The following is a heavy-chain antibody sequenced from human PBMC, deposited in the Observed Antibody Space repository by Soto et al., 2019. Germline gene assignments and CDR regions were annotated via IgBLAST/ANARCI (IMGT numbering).Heavy chain of an antibody. CDR2: IKQDGSET. CDR3: SRGRLTSSWYWRF. D-gene: IGHD6-13*01. V-gene: IGHV3-7*04. J-gene: IGHJ4*02. Sequence: EVLLVESGGGLVQPGGSLRLSCAASGFTFSNDWMTWVRQAPGKGLEWVANIKQDGSETDYVDSVRGRFTISRDNAKNSLYLQMNSLRDEDTAVYYCSRGRLTSSWYWRFWGQGTLVTVSS. CDR1: GFTFSNDW.